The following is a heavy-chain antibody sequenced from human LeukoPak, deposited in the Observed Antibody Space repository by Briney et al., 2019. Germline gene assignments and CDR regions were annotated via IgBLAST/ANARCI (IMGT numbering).Heavy chain of an antibody. CDR2: IYPGDSDT. Sequence: GESLKISCKGSGYTFTSYWIGWVRQMPGKALERMGIIYPGDSDTIYSPSFQGQVTMSVHRSITSAYLQLNSLKASDSAIYYCARKTAGSGTDKGVFDIWGQGTMVTVSS. CDR1: GYTFTSYW. CDR3: ARKTAGSGTDKGVFDI. D-gene: IGHD3-10*01. J-gene: IGHJ3*02. V-gene: IGHV5-51*01.